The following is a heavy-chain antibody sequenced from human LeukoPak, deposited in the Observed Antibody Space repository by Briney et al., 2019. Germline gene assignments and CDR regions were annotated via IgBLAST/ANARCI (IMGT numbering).Heavy chain of an antibody. V-gene: IGHV3-48*03. CDR2: ISTSAATI. Sequence: PGGSLRLSCAASGFIFRNYEMNWVRQAPGKGLEWIAYISTSAATIYYADSVKGRFTISRDNAKSSLYLQMNTLRADDTAAYYCARGASSVWSLFDYWGQGNLVTVSS. D-gene: IGHD6-13*01. J-gene: IGHJ4*02. CDR3: ARGASSVWSLFDY. CDR1: GFIFRNYE.